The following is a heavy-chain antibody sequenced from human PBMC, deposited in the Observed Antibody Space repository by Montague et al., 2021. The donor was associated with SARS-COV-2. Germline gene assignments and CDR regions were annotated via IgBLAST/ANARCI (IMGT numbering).Heavy chain of an antibody. CDR3: ASQPIPVTGSGEFDY. Sequence: SETLSLTCTVSGSSISSETHYWGWIRQPPGKGLEWIGSIFYSGSTYYNSSLKSRVFISVDTSKNQFSLRLRSVTAADTAVYYCASQPIPVTGSGEFDYWGPGTLVTVSS. CDR2: IFYSGST. CDR1: GSSISSETHY. J-gene: IGHJ4*02. D-gene: IGHD6-19*01. V-gene: IGHV4-39*01.